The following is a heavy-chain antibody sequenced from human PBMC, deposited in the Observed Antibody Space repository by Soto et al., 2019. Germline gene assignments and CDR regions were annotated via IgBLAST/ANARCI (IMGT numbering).Heavy chain of an antibody. CDR1: GGSISSGDYY. V-gene: IGHV4-30-4*01. Sequence: SETLSLTCTVSGGSISSGDYYWSWIRQPPGKGLEWIGYIYYSGSTYYNPSLKSRVTISVDTSKNQFSLKLSSVTAADTAVYYCAATSGYPPHLDYWGQGTLVTVSS. CDR2: IYYSGST. D-gene: IGHD5-12*01. CDR3: AATSGYPPHLDY. J-gene: IGHJ4*02.